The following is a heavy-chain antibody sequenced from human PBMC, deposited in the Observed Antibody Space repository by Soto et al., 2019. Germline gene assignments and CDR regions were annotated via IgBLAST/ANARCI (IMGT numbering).Heavy chain of an antibody. CDR1: GGTFSSYA. CDR3: ARDRGYDILTGSLAKISAFDI. CDR2: IIPIFGTA. J-gene: IGHJ3*02. V-gene: IGHV1-69*13. Sequence: ASVKVSCKASGGTFSSYAISWVRQAPGQGLEWMGGIIPIFGTANYAQKFQGRVTITADESTSTAYMELSSLRSEDTAVYYCARDRGYDILTGSLAKISAFDIWGQGTMVTV. D-gene: IGHD3-9*01.